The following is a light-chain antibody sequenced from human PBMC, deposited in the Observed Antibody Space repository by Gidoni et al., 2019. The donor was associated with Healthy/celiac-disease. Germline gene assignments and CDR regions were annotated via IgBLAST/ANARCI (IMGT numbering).Light chain of an antibody. CDR3: QQYGSSPGT. J-gene: IGKJ5*01. CDR1: QSVSSSY. CDR2: GAS. V-gene: IGKV3-20*01. Sequence: EIVLTQSPGTLSLSPGERATLSCRASQSVSSSYLAWYQQKPCQAPRLLIYGASSRATGIPDRVSGSGSGTDFTLTISRLEPEDFAVYYCQQYGSSPGTFGQGTRLEIK.